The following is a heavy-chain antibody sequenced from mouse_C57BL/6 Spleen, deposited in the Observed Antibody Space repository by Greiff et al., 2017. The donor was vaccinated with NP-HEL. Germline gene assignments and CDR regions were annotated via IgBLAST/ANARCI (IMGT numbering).Heavy chain of an antibody. CDR3: ARDANYYGSPYAMDY. D-gene: IGHD1-1*01. Sequence: EVMLVESGGGLVQSGRSLRLSCATSGFTFSDFYMEWVRQAPGKGLEWIAASRNKANDYTTEYSASVKGRFIVSRDTSQSILYLQMNALRAEDTAIYYCARDANYYGSPYAMDYWGQGTSVTVSS. J-gene: IGHJ4*01. V-gene: IGHV7-1*01. CDR2: SRNKANDYTT. CDR1: GFTFSDFY.